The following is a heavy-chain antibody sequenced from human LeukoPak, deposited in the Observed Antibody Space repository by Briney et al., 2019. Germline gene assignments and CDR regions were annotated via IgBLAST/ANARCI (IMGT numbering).Heavy chain of an antibody. CDR1: GYTFTSYA. J-gene: IGHJ6*02. CDR3: ARDYYDFWSGYLSSDGMDV. D-gene: IGHD3-3*01. CDR2: INAGNGNT. V-gene: IGHV1-3*01. Sequence: ASVKVSCKASGYTFTSYAMHWVRQAPGQRLEWMGWINAGNGNTKYSQKIQGRVTITRDTSASTAYMELSSLRSEDTAVYYCARDYYDFWSGYLSSDGMDVWGQGTTVTVSS.